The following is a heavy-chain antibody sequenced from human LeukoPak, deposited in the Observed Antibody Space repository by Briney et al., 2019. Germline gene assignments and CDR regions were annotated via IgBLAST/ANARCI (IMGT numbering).Heavy chain of an antibody. V-gene: IGHV3-7*01. CDR3: VYGSGSH. D-gene: IGHD3-10*01. Sequence: GGTLRLYCAASRFTFSSFWLIWVRQAPGKGLVWVANIKQDGSDKYYVDSVKGRFTSSRDNAKNSLYLQMNSLRAEDTAVYYCVYGSGSHWRQGTLVTVSS. J-gene: IGHJ4*02. CDR2: IKQDGSDK. CDR1: RFTFSSFW.